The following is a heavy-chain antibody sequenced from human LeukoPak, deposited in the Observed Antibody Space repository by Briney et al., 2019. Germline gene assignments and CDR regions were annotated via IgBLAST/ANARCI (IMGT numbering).Heavy chain of an antibody. V-gene: IGHV3-66*01. Sequence: GGSLRLSCAASGFTVSSNYMSWVRQAPGKGLEWVSVIYSGGSTYYADSVKGRFTISRDNSKNTLYLQMNSLRAEDTAVYYCARGDIAVAGPDYYYYYGMDVWGQGTTVTVSS. CDR2: IYSGGST. CDR1: GFTVSSNY. J-gene: IGHJ6*02. D-gene: IGHD6-19*01. CDR3: ARGDIAVAGPDYYYYYGMDV.